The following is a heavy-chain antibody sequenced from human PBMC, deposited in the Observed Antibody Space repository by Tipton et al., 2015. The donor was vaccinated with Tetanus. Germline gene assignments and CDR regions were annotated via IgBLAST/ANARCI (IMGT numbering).Heavy chain of an antibody. CDR2: IYFSGST. CDR1: GGSLSRGGYY. Sequence: TLSLTCTVSGGSLSRGGYYWTWIRQNPGKGLEWIGDIYFSGSTYYNPSLKSRVTISVDTSKNQFSLRLNSVTAADTAVYYCARDQARGARGWNYFASWGQGTLVPVSS. CDR3: ARDQARGARGWNYFAS. D-gene: IGHD6-6*01. J-gene: IGHJ4*02. V-gene: IGHV4-31*03.